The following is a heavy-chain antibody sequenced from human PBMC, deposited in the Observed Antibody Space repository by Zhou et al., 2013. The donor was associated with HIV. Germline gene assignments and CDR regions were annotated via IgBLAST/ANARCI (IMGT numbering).Heavy chain of an antibody. V-gene: IGHV1-18*01. CDR2: ISAYNGNT. D-gene: IGHD3-10*01. CDR3: ARGVRWLGDYFDY. Sequence: QVHLVQSGAEVKKPGASVKVSCTASGYNFGIYAVTWVRQAPGQGLEWMGWISAYNGNTNYAQKLQGRVTMTTDTSTSTAYMELRSLRSDDTAVYYCARGVRWLGDYFDYWGQGTLVTVSS. CDR1: GYNFGIYA. J-gene: IGHJ4*02.